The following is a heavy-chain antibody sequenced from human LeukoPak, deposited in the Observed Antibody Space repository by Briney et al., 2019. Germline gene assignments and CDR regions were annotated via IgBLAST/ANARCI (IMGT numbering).Heavy chain of an antibody. CDR1: GGSISSSSYS. D-gene: IGHD3-10*01. CDR3: ARHVGGSSYLDY. J-gene: IGHJ4*02. Sequence: LETLSLTCTVSGGSISSSSYSWGWIRQPPGKGLEWIGSIFYSGSTFYNRSLKNRVTISVDTSKNQFSLKLSSVTAADTAVFYCARHVGGSSYLDYWGQGTLVTVSS. CDR2: IFYSGST. V-gene: IGHV4-39*01.